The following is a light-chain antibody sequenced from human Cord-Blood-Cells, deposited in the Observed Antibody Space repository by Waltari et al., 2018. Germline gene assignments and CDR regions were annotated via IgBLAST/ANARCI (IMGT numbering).Light chain of an antibody. V-gene: IGLV6-57*01. J-gene: IGLJ2*01. CDR2: EDN. Sequence: NFMLTQPHSVSESPGKTVTISCTRRSGSIASNSVQWDQHRPGSSPTTVIYEDNQRPSGVPDRFSGSIDSSSNSASLTISGLKTEDEADYYCQSYDSSNQVFGGGTKLTVL. CDR1: SGSIASNS. CDR3: QSYDSSNQV.